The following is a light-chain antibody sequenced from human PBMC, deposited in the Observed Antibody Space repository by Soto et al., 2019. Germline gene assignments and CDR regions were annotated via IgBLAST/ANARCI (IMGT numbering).Light chain of an antibody. Sequence: EIVLTQSPATLSVSPGERATLSCRASQSIDTYLAWYQQKPGQPPRPLIYGASNRATGVPARFSGSGSGTDFTLTISSLQSEHFAVYYCHQYDHWPRGTFGQGTKVEI. CDR3: HQYDHWPRGT. V-gene: IGKV3-15*01. CDR2: GAS. CDR1: QSIDTY. J-gene: IGKJ2*01.